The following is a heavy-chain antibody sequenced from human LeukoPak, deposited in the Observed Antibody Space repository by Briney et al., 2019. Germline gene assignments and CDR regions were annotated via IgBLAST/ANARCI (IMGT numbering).Heavy chain of an antibody. CDR2: IKQDGSEK. Sequence: GGSLRLSCAASGFTFSDYYMSWVRQAPGKGLEWVANIKQDGSEKYNVDSVKGRFTISRDNAKNSLYLQMNSLRAEDTAVYYCAREFDILTILDYWGQGTLVTVSS. D-gene: IGHD3-9*01. CDR3: AREFDILTILDY. J-gene: IGHJ4*02. V-gene: IGHV3-7*01. CDR1: GFTFSDYY.